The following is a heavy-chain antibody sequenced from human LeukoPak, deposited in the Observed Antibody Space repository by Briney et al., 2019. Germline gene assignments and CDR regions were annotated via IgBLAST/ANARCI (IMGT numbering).Heavy chain of an antibody. V-gene: IGHV3-33*01. Sequence: GGSLRLSCAASGFTFSSYTMHWVRQAPGKGLEWVALIWSDSSNSGYAVSVKGRFTISRDNSKNTLSLQMDSLRAEDTAIYYCTRDNLAWRHYFDSWGQGTLVSVSS. CDR2: IWSDSSNS. CDR1: GFTFSSYT. J-gene: IGHJ4*02. CDR3: TRDNLAWRHYFDS.